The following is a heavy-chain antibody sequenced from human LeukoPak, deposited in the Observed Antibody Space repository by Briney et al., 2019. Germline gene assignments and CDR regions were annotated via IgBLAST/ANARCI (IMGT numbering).Heavy chain of an antibody. CDR2: SSYTADG. CDR1: GGSISSFY. CDR3: AASSHSGSYRAH. V-gene: IGHV4-59*12. D-gene: IGHD3-10*01. J-gene: IGHJ4*02. Sequence: PSETLSLTCSLSGGSISSFYLSWIRQPPGKGLEWIGYSSYTADGNYNPSHKSRVTISIDTSKNQFSLRLTSVTAADTAVYYCAASSHSGSYRAHWGQGTLVTVSS.